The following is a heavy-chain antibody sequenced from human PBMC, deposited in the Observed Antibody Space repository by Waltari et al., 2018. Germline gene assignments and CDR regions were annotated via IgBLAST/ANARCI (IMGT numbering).Heavy chain of an antibody. J-gene: IGHJ4*02. CDR2: IYYSGST. D-gene: IGHD3-16*01. CDR3: ARGLRLGEYRGY. CDR1: GGSISSSSYY. Sequence: QLQLQESGPGLVKPSETLSLTCTVPGGSISSSSYYWGWIRQPPGKGLEWIGSIYYSGSTYYNPSLKSRVTISVDTSKNQFSLKLSSVTAADTAVYYCARGLRLGEYRGYWGQGTLVTVSS. V-gene: IGHV4-39*01.